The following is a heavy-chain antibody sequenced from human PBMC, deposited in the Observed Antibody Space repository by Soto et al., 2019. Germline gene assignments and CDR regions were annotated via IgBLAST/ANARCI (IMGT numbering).Heavy chain of an antibody. D-gene: IGHD5-12*01. V-gene: IGHV4-39*01. J-gene: IGHJ5*02. CDR2: IYYSGST. Sequence: SETLSLTCTVSGGSISSSSYYWGWIRQPPGKGLEWIGSIYYSGSTYYNPSLKSRVTISVDTSKNQFSLKLSSVTAADTAVYYCARRGFGSGGYDYWFDPWGQGTLVTVSS. CDR1: GGSISSSSYY. CDR3: ARRGFGSGGYDYWFDP.